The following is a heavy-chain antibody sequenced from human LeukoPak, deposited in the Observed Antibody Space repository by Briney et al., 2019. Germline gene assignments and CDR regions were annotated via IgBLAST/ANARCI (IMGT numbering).Heavy chain of an antibody. CDR2: IYTSGST. Sequence: PSETLSLTCTVSGGSISSGSYYWSWIRQPAGKGLEWIGRIYTSGSTNYNPFLKSRVTISVDTSKNQFSLKLSAVTAADTAVYYCARVPIYGGYVSVLAFGIWGQGTMVTVSS. J-gene: IGHJ3*02. D-gene: IGHD4-17*01. V-gene: IGHV4-61*02. CDR3: ARVPIYGGYVSVLAFGI. CDR1: GGSISSGSYY.